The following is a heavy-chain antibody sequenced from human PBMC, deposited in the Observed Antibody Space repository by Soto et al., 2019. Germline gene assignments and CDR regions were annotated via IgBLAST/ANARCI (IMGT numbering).Heavy chain of an antibody. CDR3: ARDRGSRNGMDV. V-gene: IGHV1-69*08. J-gene: IGHJ6*02. CDR1: GGTFSSYT. Sequence: QVQLVQSGAEVKKPGSSVKVSCKASGGTFSSYTISWVLQAPGQGLEWMGRIIPILGIANYAQKFQGRVTTTADKSTRTAYMELSSLRSEDTAVYYCARDRGSRNGMDVWGQGPTVTFSS. D-gene: IGHD1-26*01. CDR2: IIPILGIA.